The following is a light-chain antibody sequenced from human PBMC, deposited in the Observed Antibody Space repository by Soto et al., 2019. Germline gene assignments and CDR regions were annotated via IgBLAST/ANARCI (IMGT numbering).Light chain of an antibody. CDR2: GAS. CDR1: QSVTSDY. J-gene: IGKJ1*01. V-gene: IGKV3-20*01. Sequence: DIVLTQSPGPLSLSPGERATLSCRASQSVTSDYLAWYQQKPGQATRLLIHGASSRATGIPDRFSGSGSGTDFTLTISSLEPEEFAVYYCQQYGRPFGQGTKVDIK. CDR3: QQYGRP.